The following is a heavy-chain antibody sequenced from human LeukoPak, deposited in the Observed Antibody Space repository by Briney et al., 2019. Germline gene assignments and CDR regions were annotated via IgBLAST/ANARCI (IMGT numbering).Heavy chain of an antibody. CDR2: VRNKTKSYTT. D-gene: IGHD3-9*01. V-gene: IGHV3-72*01. J-gene: IGHJ4*02. Sequence: GGSLRLSCAASGFTFSNHYMDWVRQAPGKGLEWVGRVRNKTKSYTTEYAASVKGRFTISRDDSKNSLYLQMNSLRAEDTAVYYCAKGRYYNILTGYPRQYYFDYWGQGTLVTVSS. CDR1: GFTFSNHY. CDR3: AKGRYYNILTGYPRQYYFDY.